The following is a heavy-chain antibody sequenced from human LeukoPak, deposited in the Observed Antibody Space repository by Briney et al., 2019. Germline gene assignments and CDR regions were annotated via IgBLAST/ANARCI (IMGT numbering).Heavy chain of an antibody. D-gene: IGHD3-9*01. Sequence: GGSLRLSCAASGVTFRNYAMSWVRQAPRKGLEWVSSISGSTGSTYYADSVKGRFTISRDNSKNTLYLQMNSLRAEDTAVYYCAKDQTEILTGNYNFWGQGTLVTVSS. CDR3: AKDQTEILTGNYNF. CDR2: ISGSTGST. CDR1: GVTFRNYA. J-gene: IGHJ4*02. V-gene: IGHV3-23*01.